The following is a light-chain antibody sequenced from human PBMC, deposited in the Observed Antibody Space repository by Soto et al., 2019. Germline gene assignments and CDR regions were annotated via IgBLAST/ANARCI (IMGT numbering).Light chain of an antibody. Sequence: DNQMTQSPSTLSASVGDRVTITCRASQSINTWLDWYQQKPGKAPKLLISKAAGLERGVPSRFSGSGSGTEFTLIISSLQPDDLATYYCQQYNTYPWSFGQGTKVEVK. V-gene: IGKV1-5*03. CDR2: KAA. CDR1: QSINTW. J-gene: IGKJ1*01. CDR3: QQYNTYPWS.